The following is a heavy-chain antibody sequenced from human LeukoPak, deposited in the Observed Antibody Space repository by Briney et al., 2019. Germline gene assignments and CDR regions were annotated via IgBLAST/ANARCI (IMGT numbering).Heavy chain of an antibody. CDR1: GYTFTSYA. J-gene: IGHJ5*02. CDR2: INAGNGNT. CDR3: ARGRRLLWFGEPNWFDP. V-gene: IGHV1-3*01. Sequence: ASVKVSCKASGYTFTSYAMHWVRQAPGQRLEWMGWINAGNGNTKYSQKFQGRVTTTRDTSASTAYMELSSLRSEDTAVYYCARGRRLLWFGEPNWFDPWGQGTLVTVSS. D-gene: IGHD3-10*01.